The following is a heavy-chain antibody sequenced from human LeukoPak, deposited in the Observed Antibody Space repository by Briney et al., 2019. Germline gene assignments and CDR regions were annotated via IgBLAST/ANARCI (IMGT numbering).Heavy chain of an antibody. CDR3: ARGYRSSTSPVYYYYYGMDV. Sequence: PGGSLRLSCAASGFTFSSYAMSWVRQAPGKGLAWVSDISGSGGSTYYADSVKGRFTISRDNSKNTLYLQMNSLRSEDTAVYYCARGYRSSTSPVYYYYYGMDVWGQGTTVTVSS. J-gene: IGHJ6*02. CDR2: ISGSGGST. V-gene: IGHV3-23*01. CDR1: GFTFSSYA. D-gene: IGHD2-2*01.